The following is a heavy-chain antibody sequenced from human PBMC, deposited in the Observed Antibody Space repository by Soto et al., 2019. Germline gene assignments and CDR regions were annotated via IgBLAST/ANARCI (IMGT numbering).Heavy chain of an antibody. Sequence: ASETLSLTCAVYGGSFSGYYWSWIRQPPGKGLEWIGEINHSGSTNYNPSLKSRVTISVDTSKNQFSLKLSSVTAADTAVYYCARGPYDFWSGPHNWFDPWGQGTLVTVSS. J-gene: IGHJ5*02. CDR3: ARGPYDFWSGPHNWFDP. D-gene: IGHD3-3*01. CDR1: GGSFSGYY. CDR2: INHSGST. V-gene: IGHV4-34*01.